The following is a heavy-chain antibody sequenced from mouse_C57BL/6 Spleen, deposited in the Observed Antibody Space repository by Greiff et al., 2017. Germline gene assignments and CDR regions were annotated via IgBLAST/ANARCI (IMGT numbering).Heavy chain of an antibody. CDR2: IYPGSGST. J-gene: IGHJ2*01. CDR1: GYTFTSYW. D-gene: IGHD3-2*02. Sequence: QVQLQQPGAELVKPGASVKMSCKASGYTFTSYWITWVKQRPGQGLEWIGDIYPGSGSTNYNEKFKSKATLTVDTASSTAYMKLSSLTSEDSAVYDWARKSRQLRLLDYWGQGTTLTVSS. V-gene: IGHV1-55*01. CDR3: ARKSRQLRLLDY.